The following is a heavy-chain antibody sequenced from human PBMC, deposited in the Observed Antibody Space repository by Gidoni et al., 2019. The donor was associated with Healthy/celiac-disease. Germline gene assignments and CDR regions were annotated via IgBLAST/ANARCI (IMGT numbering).Heavy chain of an antibody. V-gene: IGHV3-33*01. J-gene: IGHJ6*02. D-gene: IGHD6-13*01. CDR1: GFTFSSYG. Sequence: QVQLVESGGGVVQPGRSLRLSCAASGFTFSSYGMHWVRQAPGKGLEWVAVIWYDGSNKYYADSVKGRFTISRDNSKNTLYLQMNSLRAEDTAVYYCARDGYIAAAGSRASYYYGMDVWGQGTTVTVSS. CDR2: IWYDGSNK. CDR3: ARDGYIAAAGSRASYYYGMDV.